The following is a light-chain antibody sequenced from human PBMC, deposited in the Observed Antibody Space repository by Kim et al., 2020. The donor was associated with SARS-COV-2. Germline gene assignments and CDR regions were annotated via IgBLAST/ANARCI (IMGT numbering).Light chain of an antibody. CDR1: KLGDKY. J-gene: IGLJ1*01. CDR3: QAWDSSTIV. Sequence: SYELTQPPSVSVSPGQTASITCSGDKLGDKYACWYQQKPGQSPVLVIYQDNKRPSGIPERFSGSNSGNTATLTISGTQAMDEADYYCQAWDSSTIVFGAGTQLTVL. CDR2: QDN. V-gene: IGLV3-1*01.